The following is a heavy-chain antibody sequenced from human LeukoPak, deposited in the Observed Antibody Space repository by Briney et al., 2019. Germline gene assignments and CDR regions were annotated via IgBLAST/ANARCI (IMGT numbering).Heavy chain of an antibody. Sequence: GGSLRLSCAASGFTFSSHAMSWVRQAPGKGLEWVSSIGGSGKNTFYADAVKGRSTISRDNSKDTLYLQMNSLRAEDTAVYYCAKDLETINPTMDWGQGILVSVSS. CDR1: GFTFSSHA. V-gene: IGHV3-23*01. CDR3: AKDLETINPTMD. J-gene: IGHJ4*02. D-gene: IGHD3-10*01. CDR2: IGGSGKNT.